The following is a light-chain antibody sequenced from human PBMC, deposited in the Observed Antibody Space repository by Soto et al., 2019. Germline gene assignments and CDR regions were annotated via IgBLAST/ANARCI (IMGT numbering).Light chain of an antibody. CDR3: HQRSNWPLT. CDR1: QNVFSS. J-gene: IGKJ4*01. CDR2: DTS. Sequence: EIVLTQSPVTLSLSPGERATLSCRASQNVFSSLAWYQQKPGQAPRLLIYDTSTRATAIPARFRGSGSGTYFTLTISSLEPEDFAVYYCHQRSNWPLTFGGGTKVEIK. V-gene: IGKV3-11*01.